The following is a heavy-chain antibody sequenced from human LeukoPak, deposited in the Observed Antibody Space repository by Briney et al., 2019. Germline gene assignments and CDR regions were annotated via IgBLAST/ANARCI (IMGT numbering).Heavy chain of an antibody. CDR1: GFTFSSYG. D-gene: IGHD4-17*01. CDR2: ISYDGSNK. V-gene: IGHV3-30*18. J-gene: IGHJ4*02. CDR3: AKEANYGDYRLDDY. Sequence: GGSLRHSCAASGFTFSSYGMHWVRQAPGKGLEWVAVISYDGSNKYYADSVKGRFTISRDNSKNTLYLQMNSLRAEDTAVYYCAKEANYGDYRLDDYWGQGTLVTVSS.